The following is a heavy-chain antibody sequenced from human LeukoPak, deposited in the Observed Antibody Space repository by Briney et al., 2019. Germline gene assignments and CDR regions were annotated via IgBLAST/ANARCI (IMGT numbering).Heavy chain of an antibody. CDR2: IYTSGST. J-gene: IGHJ6*03. Sequence: SETLSLTCTVSGGSISSGSYYWSWIRQPAGKGLEWIGRIYTSGSTNYNPSLKSRVTISVDTSKNQFSLKLSSVTAADTAVYYCARDVRLDYGGLHCYYYMDVWGKGTTVTVSS. CDR1: GGSISSGSYY. V-gene: IGHV4-61*02. CDR3: ARDVRLDYGGLHCYYYMDV. D-gene: IGHD4-17*01.